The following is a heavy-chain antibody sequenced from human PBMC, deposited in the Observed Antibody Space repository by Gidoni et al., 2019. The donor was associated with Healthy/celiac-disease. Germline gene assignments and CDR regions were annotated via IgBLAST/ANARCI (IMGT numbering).Heavy chain of an antibody. V-gene: IGHV4-34*01. CDR2: INHSGST. J-gene: IGHJ4*02. CDR3: ARQVGRLSDY. Sequence: QVQLQQWGAGLLKPSATLSLTCAVYGGSFSGYYWSWIRQPPGKGLEWIGEINHSGSTNYNPSLKSRVTISVDTSKNQFSMKLSSVTAADTAVYYCARQVGRLSDYWGQGTLVTVSS. CDR1: GGSFSGYY. D-gene: IGHD1-26*01.